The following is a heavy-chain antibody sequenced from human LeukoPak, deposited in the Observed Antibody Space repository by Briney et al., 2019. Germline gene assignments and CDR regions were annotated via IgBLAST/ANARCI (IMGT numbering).Heavy chain of an antibody. CDR1: GFTFSSYS. CDR3: ARGDSSGWYVPQFDY. V-gene: IGHV3-21*01. J-gene: IGHJ4*02. Sequence: GGSLRLSCAASGFTFSSYSINWVRQAPGKGLEWVSSISSSSSYIYYADSVKGRFTISRDNAKNSLYQQMNSLRAEDMAVYYCARGDSSGWYVPQFDYWGQGTLVTVSS. D-gene: IGHD6-19*01. CDR2: ISSSSSYI.